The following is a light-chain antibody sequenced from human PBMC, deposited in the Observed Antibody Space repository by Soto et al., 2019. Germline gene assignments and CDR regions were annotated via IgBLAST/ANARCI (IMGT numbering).Light chain of an antibody. CDR3: QQYNNWPPAWT. J-gene: IGKJ1*01. V-gene: IGKV3-15*01. CDR1: QSVSSN. Sequence: EIVMTQSPATLSVSPGERATLSCRASQSVSSNLAWYQQKPGQAPRLLIYGASTRATGIPARFSGSGSGTESTLTISSLQSEDFAVYYCQQYNNWPPAWTFGQGTKV. CDR2: GAS.